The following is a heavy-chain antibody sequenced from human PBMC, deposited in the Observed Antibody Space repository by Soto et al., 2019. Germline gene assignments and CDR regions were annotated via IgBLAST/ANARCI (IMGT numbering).Heavy chain of an antibody. V-gene: IGHV4-34*01. D-gene: IGHD5-12*01. J-gene: IGHJ6*03. CDR1: GWSFSGYY. CDR3: ARGAESAVVATMGPHYYYMDV. Sequence: SETLSLTCAFYGWSFSGYYWSWIRQPPGKGLEWIGEINHSGSTNYNPSLKSRVTISVDTSKNQFSLKLSSVTAADTAVYYCARGAESAVVATMGPHYYYMDVWGKGTTVTVSS. CDR2: INHSGST.